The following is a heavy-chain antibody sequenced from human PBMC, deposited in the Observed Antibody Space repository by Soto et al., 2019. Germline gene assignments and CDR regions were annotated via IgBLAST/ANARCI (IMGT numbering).Heavy chain of an antibody. D-gene: IGHD5-12*01. V-gene: IGHV3-64D*08. CDR3: VKGPGWLQDVDY. CDR2: ISANGGST. Sequence: GGSLRLSCSASGFTFNDNPMYWVRQAPGKGLEYVSLISANGGSTHYADSVKGRFSISRDNSENTLYLQMSSLRAEDTAVYYCVKGPGWLQDVDYWGQGTLVTVSS. CDR1: GFTFNDNP. J-gene: IGHJ4*02.